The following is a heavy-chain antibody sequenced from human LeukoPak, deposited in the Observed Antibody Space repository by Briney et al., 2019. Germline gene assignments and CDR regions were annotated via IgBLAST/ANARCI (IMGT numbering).Heavy chain of an antibody. D-gene: IGHD2-2*01. Sequence: GGSLRLSCAASGLTFSNYSMNWVRQAPGKGLEWVSSIGTTGSYIFYADSVKGRFTISRDNAKNSLYLQMNSLRVEDTAVYYCANHFACGSTSCPPFDSWGQGTLVTVSS. CDR1: GLTFSNYS. CDR3: ANHFACGSTSCPPFDS. J-gene: IGHJ4*02. V-gene: IGHV3-21*01. CDR2: IGTTGSYI.